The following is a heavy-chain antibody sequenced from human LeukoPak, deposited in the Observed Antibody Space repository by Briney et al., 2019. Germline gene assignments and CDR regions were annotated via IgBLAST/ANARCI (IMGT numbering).Heavy chain of an antibody. D-gene: IGHD3-10*01. CDR3: VRGGYSSFDY. V-gene: IGHV3-7*01. CDR2: IKQDGSQK. Sequence: GGSLRLSCAASGFIFSTSWMSWVRQAPGKGLEWVANIKQDGSQKHYEDSVKGRFTISRDNSKNLLYLQMNSLGAEDTAVYYCVRGGYSSFDYWGQGTLVTVSS. CDR1: GFIFSTSW. J-gene: IGHJ4*02.